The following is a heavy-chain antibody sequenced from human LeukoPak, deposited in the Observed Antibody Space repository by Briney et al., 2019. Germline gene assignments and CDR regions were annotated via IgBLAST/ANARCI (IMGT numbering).Heavy chain of an antibody. CDR1: GFTFSSYG. CDR2: IWYDGSNK. V-gene: IGHV3-33*06. J-gene: IGHJ6*03. CDR3: AKGVGGSANYYYMDV. D-gene: IGHD3-10*01. Sequence: GRSLRLSCAASGFTFSSYGMHWVRQAPGKGLEWVAVIWYDGSNKYYADSMKGRFTISRDNSKNTLYLQMDSLRAEDTAVYYCAKGVGGSANYYYMDVWGKGTTVTVSS.